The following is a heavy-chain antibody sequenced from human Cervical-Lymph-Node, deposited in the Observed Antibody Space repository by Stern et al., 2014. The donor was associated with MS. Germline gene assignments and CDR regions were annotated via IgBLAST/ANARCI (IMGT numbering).Heavy chain of an antibody. CDR2: VIPLFGTT. D-gene: IGHD1-1*01. CDR1: GATFINFG. Sequence: QVQLVESGAEVKKPGSSVKVSCTASGATFINFGISWVRQAPGQGLEWMGGVIPLFGTTEYAQKFQGRVSISADESATTVYMELSSLRSEDTAAYYCARDNDDNGMDVWGQGTTVTVSS. V-gene: IGHV1-69*01. CDR3: ARDNDDNGMDV. J-gene: IGHJ6*02.